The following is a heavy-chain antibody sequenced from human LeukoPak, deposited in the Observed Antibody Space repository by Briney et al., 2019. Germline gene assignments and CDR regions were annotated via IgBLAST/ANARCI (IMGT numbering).Heavy chain of an antibody. Sequence: GGSLRLSCAASGFTFSSYSMNWVRQAPGKGLEWVSSISSSSSYKYYADSVKGRFTISRDNAKNSLYLQMNSLRAEDTAVYYCARGDYGDYGEAFDIWGQGTMVTVSS. D-gene: IGHD4-17*01. CDR2: ISSSSSYK. J-gene: IGHJ3*02. CDR1: GFTFSSYS. V-gene: IGHV3-21*01. CDR3: ARGDYGDYGEAFDI.